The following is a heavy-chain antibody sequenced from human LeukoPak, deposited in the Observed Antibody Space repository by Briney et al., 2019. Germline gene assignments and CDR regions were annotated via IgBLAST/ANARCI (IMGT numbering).Heavy chain of an antibody. J-gene: IGHJ4*02. Sequence: PSETLSLTCTIYGGSFRNHYSSWIRQAPGTGLKWVGEINQSGSTKYNPSLESRVTVSLDKSKNEFPLKLSSVSAADTAVYYCARGANYYEDWGQGTLVTVSS. CDR3: ARGANYYED. CDR1: GGSFRNHY. CDR2: INQSGST. V-gene: IGHV4-34*01.